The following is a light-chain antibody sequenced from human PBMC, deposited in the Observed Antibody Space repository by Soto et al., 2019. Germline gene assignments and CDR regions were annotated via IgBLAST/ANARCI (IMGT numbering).Light chain of an antibody. CDR2: KAS. J-gene: IGKJ2*01. CDR1: ESVDSN. Sequence: EIVMTQSPATLSVSPGGRATLSCRASESVDSNLAWYQQKFGQPPRLIIHKASNRATGIPARFSGSGSGTEFTLTISGLQSEDVAVYYFRQYILRPYTFGQGTKVEI. V-gene: IGKV3D-15*01. CDR3: RQYILRPYT.